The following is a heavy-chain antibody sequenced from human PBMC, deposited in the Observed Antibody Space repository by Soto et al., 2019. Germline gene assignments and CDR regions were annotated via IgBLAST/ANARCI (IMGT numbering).Heavy chain of an antibody. Sequence: PGGSLRLSCAASGFTFSSYWMHWVRQAPGKGLEWVSRINSNGGSTYYADSVKGRFTISRDNSKNTLYLQMNSLRAEDTAVYYCAKARPARDYYYYGMDVWGQGTTVTVSS. J-gene: IGHJ6*02. D-gene: IGHD6-6*01. CDR1: GFTFSSYW. CDR2: INSNGGST. V-gene: IGHV3-23*01. CDR3: AKARPARDYYYYGMDV.